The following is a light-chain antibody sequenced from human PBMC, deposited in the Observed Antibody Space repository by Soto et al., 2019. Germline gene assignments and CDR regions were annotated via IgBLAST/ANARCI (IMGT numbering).Light chain of an antibody. J-gene: IGKJ3*01. V-gene: IGKV3-20*01. CDR3: QQYGTSPTT. Sequence: EIVLTQSPGTLSLSPGERATLSCRASQSVSSTSLAWYQQKPGQAPRLLIYGASNRATGIPARFSGSGSGTDFTLTISSLGPEDFAVYYCQQYGTSPTTFGPGTKVDIK. CDR2: GAS. CDR1: QSVSSTS.